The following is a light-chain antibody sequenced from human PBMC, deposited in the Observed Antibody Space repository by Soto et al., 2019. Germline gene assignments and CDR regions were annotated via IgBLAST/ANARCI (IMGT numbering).Light chain of an antibody. CDR1: ESISSY. Sequence: DIQMTQSPPSMSASIGDRVTITCRASESISSYLDWYQQKPGKAPKLLIYAASSLQGGVPSRFSGSGSGTDFTLTISSLQPEDFATYYCQQSYSTPFTFGHGTKVEIK. J-gene: IGKJ3*01. CDR3: QQSYSTPFT. CDR2: AAS. V-gene: IGKV1-39*01.